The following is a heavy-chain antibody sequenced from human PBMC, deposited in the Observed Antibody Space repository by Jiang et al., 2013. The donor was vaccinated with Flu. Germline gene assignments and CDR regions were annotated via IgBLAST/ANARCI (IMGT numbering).Heavy chain of an antibody. V-gene: IGHV2-5*02. CDR2: IYWDDDK. CDR1: GFSLSTSGVG. CDR3: AHTPLTLTPGIAAAGVASYYFDY. J-gene: IGHJ4*02. Sequence: TQTLTLTCTFSGFSLSTSGVGVGWIRQPPGKALEWLALIYWDDDKRYSPSLKSRLTITKDTSKNQVVLTMTNMDPVDTATYYCAHTPLTLTPGIAAAGVASYYFDYWGQGTLVTVSS. D-gene: IGHD6-13*01.